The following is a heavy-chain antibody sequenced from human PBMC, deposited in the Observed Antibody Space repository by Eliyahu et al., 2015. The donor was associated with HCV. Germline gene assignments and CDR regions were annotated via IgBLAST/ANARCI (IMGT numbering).Heavy chain of an antibody. V-gene: IGHV3-66*01. CDR2: MYSGGST. Sequence: EVQLVESGGGLVQPGGSLRLSCAASGISFNSNYXXWVRQAPGKGLGWVSVMYSGGSTFYADSVKGRFTISRDNSKNTLYLQVNSLRVEDTAVYYCARDLTVLRAATGTDYYSGMDVWGQGTTVTVSS. CDR3: ARDLTVLRAATGTDYYSGMDV. D-gene: IGHD6-13*01. J-gene: IGHJ6*02. CDR1: GISFNSNY.